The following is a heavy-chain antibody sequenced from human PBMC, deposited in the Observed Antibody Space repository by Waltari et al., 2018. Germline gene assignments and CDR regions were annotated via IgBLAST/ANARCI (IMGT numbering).Heavy chain of an antibody. V-gene: IGHV1-45*02. CDR1: GYTFTYRY. CDR3: ARSSAMAYFDY. Sequence: QMQLVQSGAEVKKTGSSVKVSCKASGYTFTYRYLHWVRQAPGQALEWMGWITPFNGNTNDAQKFQDRVTITRDRSMSTAYMELSSLRSEDTAMYYCARSSAMAYFDYWGQGTLVTVSS. D-gene: IGHD5-18*01. J-gene: IGHJ4*02. CDR2: ITPFNGNT.